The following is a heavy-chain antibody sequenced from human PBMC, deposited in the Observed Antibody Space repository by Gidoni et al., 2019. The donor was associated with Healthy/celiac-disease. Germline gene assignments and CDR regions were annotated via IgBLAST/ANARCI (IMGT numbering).Heavy chain of an antibody. V-gene: IGHV3-23*04. CDR2: ISGSGCST. J-gene: IGHJ6*02. CDR3: AKGLVYSSSGSYYYYYGMDV. Sequence: EVQLVESGGGLVQHGGSLRLSCAYSGFTFSCCAMGWVRQAPGKGLEWVSAISGSGCSTYYADSVKGRFTISRDNSKNTLYLQMNSLRAEDTAVYYCAKGLVYSSSGSYYYYYGMDVWGQGTTVTVSS. CDR1: GFTFSCCA. D-gene: IGHD6-6*01.